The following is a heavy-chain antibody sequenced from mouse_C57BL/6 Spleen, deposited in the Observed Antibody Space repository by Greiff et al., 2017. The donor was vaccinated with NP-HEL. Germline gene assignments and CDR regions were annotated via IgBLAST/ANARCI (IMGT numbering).Heavy chain of an antibody. V-gene: IGHV1-55*01. CDR3: ARILRRDMDY. J-gene: IGHJ4*01. CDR2: IYPGSGST. D-gene: IGHD1-1*01. CDR1: GYTFTSYW. Sequence: QVQLQQPGAELVKPGASVKMSCKASGYTFTSYWITWVKQRPGQGLEWIGDIYPGSGSTNYNEKFKSKATLTVDTSSSPAYMQRSSLTSEDSAVYYCARILRRDMDYWGQGTSVTVSS.